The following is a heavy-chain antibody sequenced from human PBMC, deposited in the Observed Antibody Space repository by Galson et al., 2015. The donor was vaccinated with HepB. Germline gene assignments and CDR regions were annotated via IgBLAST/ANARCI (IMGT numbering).Heavy chain of an antibody. CDR3: ARPVMGRGIVPEEPAFDI. Sequence: SVKVSCKASGGTFSSYAISWVRQAPGQGLEWMGGIIPIFGTANYAQKFQGRVTITADESTSTAYMELSSLRSEDTAVYYCARPVMGRGIVPEEPAFDIWGQGTMVTVSS. CDR2: IIPIFGTA. D-gene: IGHD1-14*01. CDR1: GGTFSSYA. V-gene: IGHV1-69*13. J-gene: IGHJ3*02.